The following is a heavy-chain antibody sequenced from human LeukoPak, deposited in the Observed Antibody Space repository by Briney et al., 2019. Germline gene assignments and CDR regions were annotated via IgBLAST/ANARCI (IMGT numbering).Heavy chain of an antibody. CDR1: GGSFSGYY. D-gene: IGHD2-2*01. V-gene: IGHV4-34*01. J-gene: IGHJ5*02. CDR2: INHSGST. Sequence: SETLSLTCAVYGGSFSGYYWSWIRQPPGKGLEWIGEINHSGSTNYNPSLKSRVTISVDTSKNQFSLKLSSVTAADTAVYYCARGSIVIVVVPAVNWFDPWGQGTLVTVSS. CDR3: ARGSIVIVVVPAVNWFDP.